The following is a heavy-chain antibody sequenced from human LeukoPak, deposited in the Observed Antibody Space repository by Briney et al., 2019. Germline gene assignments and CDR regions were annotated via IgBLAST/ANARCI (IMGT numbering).Heavy chain of an antibody. J-gene: IGHJ6*02. D-gene: IGHD2-15*01. CDR2: INHSGST. V-gene: IGHV4-34*01. Sequence: SETLSLTCAVYGGSFSGYYWSWIRQPPGKGLEWIGEINHSGSTNYNPSLRSRVTISVDTSKNQFSLKLSSVTAADTAVYYCARDRRYCSGGGCYSGGVSGYYGMDVWGQGTTVTVSS. CDR1: GGSFSGYY. CDR3: ARDRRYCSGGGCYSGGVSGYYGMDV.